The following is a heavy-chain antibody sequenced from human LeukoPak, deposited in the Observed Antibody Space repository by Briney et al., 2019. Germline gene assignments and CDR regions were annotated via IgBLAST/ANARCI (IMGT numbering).Heavy chain of an antibody. V-gene: IGHV5-51*01. CDR3: AREDSGPSDY. J-gene: IGHJ4*02. CDR1: GYSFSSYW. Sequence: GESLKISCKGSGYSFSSYWIGWVRQMPGKGLEWMRIIYPGDSDTRYSPSFQGQVTISADTSISTTYLQWSSLKASDTAIYYCAREDSGPSDYWGQGTLVTVAS. CDR2: IYPGDSDT.